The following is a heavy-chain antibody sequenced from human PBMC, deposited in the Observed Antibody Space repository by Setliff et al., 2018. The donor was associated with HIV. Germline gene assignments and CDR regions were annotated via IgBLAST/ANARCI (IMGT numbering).Heavy chain of an antibody. J-gene: IGHJ6*02. CDR3: ARVSGGRPGNYYYAMDV. Sequence: ASVKVLCKASGYTFSQYALHWVRQAPGQRLEWMGWINTGNENTRYSQKFQGRVSIIRDTSANTAYMELTNLRSDDSAIYYCARVSGGRPGNYYYAMDVWGQGTTVTV. CDR1: GYTFSQYA. CDR2: INTGNENT. D-gene: IGHD1-26*01. V-gene: IGHV1-3*04.